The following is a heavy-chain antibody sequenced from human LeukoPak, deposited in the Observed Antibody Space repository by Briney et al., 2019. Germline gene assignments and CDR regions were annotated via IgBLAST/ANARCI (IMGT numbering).Heavy chain of an antibody. CDR2: ICYSGRT. Sequence: KPSETRSLTCTVSGGSISSSSYYWTSISQPPGQGLEWIGSICYSGRTYYNPSLKSRVTISVDTPRNQFSLKLSSVTAADTAVYYCARRLISDYAPYFDYWGQGTLVTVSS. J-gene: IGHJ4*02. CDR3: ARRLISDYAPYFDY. CDR1: GGSISSSSYY. V-gene: IGHV4-39*01. D-gene: IGHD4-17*01.